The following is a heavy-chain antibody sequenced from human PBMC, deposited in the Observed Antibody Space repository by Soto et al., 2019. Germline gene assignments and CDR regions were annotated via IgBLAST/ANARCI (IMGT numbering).Heavy chain of an antibody. J-gene: IGHJ6*02. CDR1: GYTFTSYD. V-gene: IGHV1-8*01. Sequence: QVQLVQSGAEVKKPGASVKVSCKASGYTFTSYDINWVRQATGQGLEWMGWMNPNSGNTGYAQKFQGRVTMTRNTSRSTAYMELSSLRSEDTAVYYCARAGAESGTHWSGIPLALGYYYYGMDVWGQGTTVTVSS. D-gene: IGHD3-3*01. CDR2: MNPNSGNT. CDR3: ARAGAESGTHWSGIPLALGYYYYGMDV.